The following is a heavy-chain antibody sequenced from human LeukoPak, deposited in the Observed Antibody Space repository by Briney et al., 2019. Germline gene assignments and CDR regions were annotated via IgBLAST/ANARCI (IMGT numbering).Heavy chain of an antibody. CDR2: INWSGDRI. Sequence: GGSLRLSCAASGFTFDDYAMHWVRQAPGKGLEWVSGINWSGDRIGYADSVKVRFTISRDNAKKSLYLQMNSLRTEDTALYYCAKGGIHRGYYYYYMDAWGKGTTVTISS. CDR1: GFTFDDYA. CDR3: AKGGIHRGYYYYYMDA. V-gene: IGHV3-9*01. D-gene: IGHD6-13*01. J-gene: IGHJ6*03.